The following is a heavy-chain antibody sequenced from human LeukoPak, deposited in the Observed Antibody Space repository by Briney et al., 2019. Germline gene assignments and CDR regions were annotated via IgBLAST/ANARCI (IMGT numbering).Heavy chain of an antibody. CDR2: IWYDGSNK. V-gene: IGHV3-33*01. CDR3: ARGEVSSSWVYYFDY. D-gene: IGHD6-13*01. Sequence: PGGSLRLSCAASGFTFSSYGMHWVRQAPGKGLEWVAVIWYDGSNKYYADPVKGRFTISRDNSKNTLYLQMNSLRAEDTAVYYCARGEVSSSWVYYFDYWGQGTLVTVSS. CDR1: GFTFSSYG. J-gene: IGHJ4*02.